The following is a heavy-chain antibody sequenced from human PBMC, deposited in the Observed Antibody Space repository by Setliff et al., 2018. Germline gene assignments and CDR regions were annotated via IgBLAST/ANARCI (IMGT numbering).Heavy chain of an antibody. CDR1: GGSISTYY. V-gene: IGHV4-59*08. CDR3: ARHESDYGDYDDAFDI. Sequence: ASETLSLTCTVSGGSISTYYWSWIRQPPGKGLEWIGYIYYSGRTNYNPSLRSRVTISVDTSKNQFSLKVSSVTAADTAVYYCARHESDYGDYDDAFDIWGQGTMVTVSS. J-gene: IGHJ3*02. CDR2: IYYSGRT. D-gene: IGHD4-17*01.